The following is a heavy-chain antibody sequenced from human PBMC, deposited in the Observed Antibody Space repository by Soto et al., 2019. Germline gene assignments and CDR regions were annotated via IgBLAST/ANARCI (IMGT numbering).Heavy chain of an antibody. V-gene: IGHV3-74*01. CDR2: ISPDGSST. CDR3: ARSPGGYYLD. J-gene: IGHJ3*01. D-gene: IGHD1-26*01. CDR1: GFSFSTYW. Sequence: EVQLVESGGGLVQPGGSLRLSCAASGFSFSTYWMHWVRQGPGKGLVWVSRISPDGSSTNYPDSVRGRFTISRDNANNMLSLQMNSLRSADTAEYYWARSPGGYYLDWGQGTMVTVSS.